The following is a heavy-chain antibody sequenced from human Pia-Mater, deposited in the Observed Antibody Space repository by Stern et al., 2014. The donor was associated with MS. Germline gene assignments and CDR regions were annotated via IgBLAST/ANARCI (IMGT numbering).Heavy chain of an antibody. Sequence: EVQLEESGGGLVQPGGSLRLSCAASGFTFSSYWMHWVRQAQGKGLVWVSRINTDGSSTSYADSVKGRFTISRDNAKNTLYLQMNSLRAEDTAVYYCASGYSSGWVFDYWGQGTLVTVSS. V-gene: IGHV3-74*02. J-gene: IGHJ4*02. CDR3: ASGYSSGWVFDY. D-gene: IGHD6-19*01. CDR1: GFTFSSYW. CDR2: INTDGSST.